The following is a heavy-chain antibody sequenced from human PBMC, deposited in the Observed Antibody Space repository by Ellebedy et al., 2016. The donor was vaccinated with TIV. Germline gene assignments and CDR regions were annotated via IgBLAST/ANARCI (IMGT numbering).Heavy chain of an antibody. CDR2: IWSDGKGE. J-gene: IGHJ3*02. Sequence: PGGSLRLSCEASGFPLSTYDMHWVRQSPGQGLEWVAFIWSDGKGEEYADSVKGRFTISRDNSKNTLYLQMKTLRAEDTAVYYCATERRGGGPYVFEIWGQGTLVTVSS. CDR3: ATERRGGGPYVFEI. V-gene: IGHV3-30*02. D-gene: IGHD2-15*01. CDR1: GFPLSTYD.